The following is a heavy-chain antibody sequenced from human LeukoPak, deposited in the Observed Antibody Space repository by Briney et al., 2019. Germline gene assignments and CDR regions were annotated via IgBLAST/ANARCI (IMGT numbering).Heavy chain of an antibody. J-gene: IGHJ4*02. CDR1: GFTFSSYG. D-gene: IGHD5-12*01. CDR3: AKDGGYDYLWRGTRDYFDY. Sequence: PGRSLRLSCAASGFTFSSYGMHWVRQAPGKGLGWVAVISYDGSNKYYADSVKGRFTISRDNSKNTLYLQMNSLRAEDTAVYYCAKDGGYDYLWRGTRDYFDYWGQGTLVTVSS. V-gene: IGHV3-30*18. CDR2: ISYDGSNK.